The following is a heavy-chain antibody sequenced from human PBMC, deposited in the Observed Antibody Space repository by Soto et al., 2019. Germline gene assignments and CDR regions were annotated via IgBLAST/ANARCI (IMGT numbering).Heavy chain of an antibody. CDR1: GYTFTGYY. D-gene: IGHD2-2*02. Sequence: ASVKVSCKASGYTFTGYYMHWVRQAPGRGLEWMGWINPNSGGTNYAQKFQGRVTMTRDTSISTAYMELSRLRSDDTAVYYCARVRSLGYCSSTSCYTWVYHGMDVWGQGTTVTVSS. CDR3: ARVRSLGYCSSTSCYTWVYHGMDV. J-gene: IGHJ6*02. V-gene: IGHV1-2*02. CDR2: INPNSGGT.